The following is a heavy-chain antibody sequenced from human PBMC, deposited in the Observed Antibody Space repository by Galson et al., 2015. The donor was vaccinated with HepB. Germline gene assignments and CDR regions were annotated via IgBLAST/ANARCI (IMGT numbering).Heavy chain of an antibody. V-gene: IGHV3-23*01. CDR2: ISGSGGST. CDR3: AKDGSNDSSGYYPFLYYYYMDV. D-gene: IGHD3-22*01. J-gene: IGHJ6*03. Sequence: SLRLSCAASGFTFSSYAMSWVRQAPGKGLEWVSAISGSGGSTYYADSVKGRFTISRDNSKNTLYLQMNSLRAEDTAVYYCAKDGSNDSSGYYPFLYYYYMDVWGKGTTVTVSS. CDR1: GFTFSSYA.